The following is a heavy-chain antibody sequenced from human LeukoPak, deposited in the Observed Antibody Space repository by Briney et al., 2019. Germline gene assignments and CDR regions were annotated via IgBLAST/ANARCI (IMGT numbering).Heavy chain of an antibody. V-gene: IGHV1-3*01. CDR3: ARDDWNYKFTIHSYYYGMDV. D-gene: IGHD1-7*01. J-gene: IGHJ6*02. CDR1: GYTFTSYA. CDR2: INAGNGNT. Sequence: ASVKVSCKASGYTFTSYAMHWVRQAPGQRLEWMGWINAGNGNTRYSQKLQGRVTITRDTSANTVYMELSSPRSGDTAVYYCARDDWNYKFTIHSYYYGMDVWGQGTTVTVSS.